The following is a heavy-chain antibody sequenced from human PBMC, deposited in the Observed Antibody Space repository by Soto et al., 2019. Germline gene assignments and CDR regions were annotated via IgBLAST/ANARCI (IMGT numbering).Heavy chain of an antibody. V-gene: IGHV1-8*01. Sequence: ASVKVSCKASGYTFTSDDINWVRQATGEGLEWMGWMNPNSGNTGYAQKFQGRVTMTRNTSISTAYMELSSLRSEDTAVYYCARGRYFDWTRYYYYGMDVWGQGTTVTVSS. J-gene: IGHJ6*02. CDR1: GYTFTSDD. CDR3: ARGRYFDWTRYYYYGMDV. CDR2: MNPNSGNT. D-gene: IGHD3-9*01.